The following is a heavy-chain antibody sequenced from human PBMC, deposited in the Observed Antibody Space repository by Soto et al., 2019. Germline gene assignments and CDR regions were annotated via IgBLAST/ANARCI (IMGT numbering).Heavy chain of an antibody. J-gene: IGHJ6*01. CDR1: GYSFTSYW. CDR2: IYPGDSDT. Sequence: GESLKISCKGSGYSFTSYWIGWVRQMPGKGLGWMGIIYPGDSDTRYSPSFQGQVTISADKSISTVSLQWSSLKASDTPMYYCARLELRHYYYYYGMDVWGQGTTVNVSS. CDR3: ARLELRHYYYYYGMDV. V-gene: IGHV5-51*01. D-gene: IGHD1-7*01.